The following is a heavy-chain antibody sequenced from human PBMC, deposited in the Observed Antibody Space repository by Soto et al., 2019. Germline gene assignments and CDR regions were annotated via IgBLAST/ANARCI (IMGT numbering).Heavy chain of an antibody. J-gene: IGHJ5*02. CDR2: INQDGSEK. V-gene: IGHV3-7*03. Sequence: GFLRLSCIASGLSFRGYWMSWVRQAPGKGLEWVANINQDGSEKNYVDSVKGRFTISRDNAKDSLSLQMNSLRADDTAVYYCERDRGSSWYEDWFDPWGQGTLVTVSS. CDR1: GLSFRGYW. CDR3: ERDRGSSWYEDWFDP. D-gene: IGHD6-13*01.